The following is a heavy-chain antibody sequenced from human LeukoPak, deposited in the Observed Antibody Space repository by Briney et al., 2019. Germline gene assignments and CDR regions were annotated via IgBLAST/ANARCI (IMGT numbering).Heavy chain of an antibody. CDR3: ASSPGGSGSYFDY. J-gene: IGHJ4*02. Sequence: PGGSLRLSCAASGFTFSSYGMHWVRQAPGKGLEWVAVISYDGSNKYYADSVKGRFTISRDNSKNTLYLQMNSLRAEDTAVYYCASSPGGSGSYFDYWGQGTLVTVSS. CDR2: ISYDGSNK. CDR1: GFTFSSYG. D-gene: IGHD3-10*01. V-gene: IGHV3-30*03.